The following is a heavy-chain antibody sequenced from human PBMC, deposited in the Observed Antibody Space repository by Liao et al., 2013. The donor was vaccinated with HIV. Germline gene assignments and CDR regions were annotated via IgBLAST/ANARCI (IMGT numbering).Heavy chain of an antibody. CDR2: ITHTGST. CDR3: ASPFSYYGRGSFYNHAFDI. CDR1: GDSMSSYY. V-gene: IGHV4-59*04. J-gene: IGHJ3*02. D-gene: IGHD3-10*01. Sequence: QVQLQESGPGLVKPSETLTLTCTVSGDSMSSYYWNWIRQPPGRGLEWIGEITHTGSTNLNPSLKTRVTMSFDTSNYQFSLRLNSVTAADTAYYYCASPFSYYGRGSFYNHAFDIWSQGTLVTVSS.